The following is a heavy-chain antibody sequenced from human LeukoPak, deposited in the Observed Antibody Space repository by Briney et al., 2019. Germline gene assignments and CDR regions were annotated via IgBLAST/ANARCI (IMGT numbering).Heavy chain of an antibody. J-gene: IGHJ4*02. CDR2: FDPEDGET. V-gene: IGHV1-24*01. Sequence: GASVKVSCRVSGYTLTELSIHWVRQAPGKGLEWMGGFDPEDGETIYAQKFQGRVTMTEDTSTDTAYMELSSLRSEDTAVYYCATVGIAAADTPDYWGQGTLVTVSS. CDR3: ATVGIAAADTPDY. D-gene: IGHD6-13*01. CDR1: GYTLTELS.